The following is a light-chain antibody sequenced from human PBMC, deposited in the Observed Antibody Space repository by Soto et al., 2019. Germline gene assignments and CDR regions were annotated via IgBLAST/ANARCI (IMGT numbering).Light chain of an antibody. CDR3: QHLNSYPFD. CDR1: QSVSSN. Sequence: EIVMTQSPATLSVSPGERATLSCRASQSVSSNLAWYQQKPGQAPRLLIYGASTRATGIPARFSGSGSGTDFTLTFSSLQPEDFATYYCQHLNSYPFDFGQGTRLEIK. J-gene: IGKJ5*01. CDR2: GAS. V-gene: IGKV3-15*01.